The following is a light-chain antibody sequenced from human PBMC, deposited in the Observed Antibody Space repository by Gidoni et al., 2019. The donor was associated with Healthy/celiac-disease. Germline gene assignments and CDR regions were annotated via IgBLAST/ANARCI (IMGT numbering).Light chain of an antibody. J-gene: IGKJ4*01. V-gene: IGKV4-1*01. CDR1: QSVLYSSNNKNY. CDR2: WAS. CDR3: QQYYSTPLT. Sequence: DIVMTQSPDSLAVSLCERATINCKSSQSVLYSSNNKNYLAWYQQKPGQPPKLLSSWASTRESGVPDRFSGSGSGTDFTLTISSLQAEDVAVYYCQQYYSTPLTFGGGTKVEIK.